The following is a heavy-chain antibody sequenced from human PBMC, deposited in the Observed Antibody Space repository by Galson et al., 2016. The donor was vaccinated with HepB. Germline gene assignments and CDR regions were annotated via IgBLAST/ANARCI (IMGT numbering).Heavy chain of an antibody. CDR1: GYTFSTHA. D-gene: IGHD5-12*01. CDR2: INGGNGYT. J-gene: IGHJ6*02. CDR3: ARDQRAYDNKAGDFYYGMDV. V-gene: IGHV1-3*01. Sequence: SVKVSCKASGYTFSTHAMHWVRQAPGQRLEWMGWINGGNGYTKYSQKFQDRVTITRDTSANTAYMELSSLRSEDTALYYCARDQRAYDNKAGDFYYGMDVWGHGTTVTVSS.